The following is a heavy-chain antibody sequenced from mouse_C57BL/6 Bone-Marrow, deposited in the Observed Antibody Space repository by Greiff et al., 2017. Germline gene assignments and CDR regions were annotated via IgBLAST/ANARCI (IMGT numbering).Heavy chain of an antibody. CDR3: TTAHYYGSSYGFAY. CDR2: IDPENGDT. D-gene: IGHD1-1*01. Sequence: EVQLQESGAELVRPGASVKLSCTASGFNIKDDYMHWVKQRPEQGLEWIGWIDPENGDTEYASKFQGKATITADTSSNTAYLQLSSLTSEDTAVYYGTTAHYYGSSYGFAYWGQGTLVTVSA. CDR1: GFNIKDDY. V-gene: IGHV14-4*01. J-gene: IGHJ3*01.